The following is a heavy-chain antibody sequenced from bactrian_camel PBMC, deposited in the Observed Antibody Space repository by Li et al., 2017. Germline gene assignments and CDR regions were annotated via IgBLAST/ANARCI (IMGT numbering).Heavy chain of an antibody. V-gene: IGHV3-2*01. CDR2: MTNDSRRT. CDR1: GFIFSDYY. D-gene: IGHD5*01. Sequence: HVQLVESGGALVQPGGSLRLSCPTSGFIFSDYYMSWIRQVPGKGLEWVSSMTNDSRRTYYADSVKGRATISRDNAKNTLHLQMNSLKTEDTALYYCTTDYDYGLGIYFAYWGQGTQVTVS. J-gene: IGHJ6*01. CDR3: TTDYDYGLGIYFAY.